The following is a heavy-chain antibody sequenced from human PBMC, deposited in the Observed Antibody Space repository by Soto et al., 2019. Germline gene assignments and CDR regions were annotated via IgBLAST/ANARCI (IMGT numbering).Heavy chain of an antibody. CDR3: TRQGGASYPFDY. J-gene: IGHJ4*02. V-gene: IGHV1-3*01. CDR2: INVDNGNT. CDR1: GYTFNNYV. Sequence: GASGKVSCKASGYTFNNYVIHWVRQAPGQRLEWMGWINVDNGNTKYSQKFQGRVTMTRDTSATTAHMELSSLRSEDTAVYYCTRQGGASYPFDYWGQGTLVTVSS. D-gene: IGHD3-16*01.